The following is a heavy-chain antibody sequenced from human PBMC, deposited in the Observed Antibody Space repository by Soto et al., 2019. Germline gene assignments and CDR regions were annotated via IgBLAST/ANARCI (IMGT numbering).Heavy chain of an antibody. J-gene: IGHJ4*01. D-gene: IGHD6-19*01. V-gene: IGHV4-38-2*02. CDR3: AWFNVTAVAGSTFDY. Sequence: PSETRSLTGTVADYSRIISSYCAWGRQPPGKGSKSTASIDNEGTPFYNHSLKIRITISVDTSYLQFTLEMSSVTAADSAVYYFAWFNVTAVAGSTFDYWGHGTLVTVSS. CDR1: DYSRIISSY. CDR2: IDNEGTP.